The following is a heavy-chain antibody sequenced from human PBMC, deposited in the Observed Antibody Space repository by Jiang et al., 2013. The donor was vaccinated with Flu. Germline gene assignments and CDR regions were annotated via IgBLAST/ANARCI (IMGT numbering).Heavy chain of an antibody. CDR1: FTSYG. Sequence: FTSYGISWVRQAPGQGLEWMGWISAYNGNTNYAQKLQGRVTMTTDTSTSTAYMELRSLRSDDTAVYYCARGPEGGSHYYYGMDVWGQGTTVTVSS. J-gene: IGHJ6*02. CDR2: ISAYNGNT. V-gene: IGHV1-18*01. CDR3: ARGPEGGSHYYYGMDV. D-gene: IGHD3-16*01.